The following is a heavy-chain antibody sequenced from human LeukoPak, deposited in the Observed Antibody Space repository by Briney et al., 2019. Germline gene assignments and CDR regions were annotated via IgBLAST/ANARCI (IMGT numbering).Heavy chain of an antibody. J-gene: IGHJ4*02. D-gene: IGHD4-17*01. Sequence: SQTLSLTCAVSGGSISSGGYSWSWIRQPPGTGLEWIGYIYHSGSTYYYPSLKSRVTISVDRSKNQFSLKLSSVTAADTAVYYCARDRYGDHTYFDYWGQGTLVTVSS. CDR3: ARDRYGDHTYFDY. CDR2: IYHSGST. V-gene: IGHV4-30-2*01. CDR1: GGSISSGGYS.